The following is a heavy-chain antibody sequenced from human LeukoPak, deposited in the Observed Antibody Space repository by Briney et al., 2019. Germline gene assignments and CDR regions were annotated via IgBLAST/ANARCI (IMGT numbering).Heavy chain of an antibody. CDR2: ISYDGSNK. CDR3: AKSYGGNHVDY. J-gene: IGHJ4*02. D-gene: IGHD4-23*01. CDR1: GFTFSSYG. Sequence: AGGSLRLSCAASGFTFSSYGMHWVRQAPGKGLEWVAVISYDGSNKYYADSVKVRFTISRDNSKNTLYLQMNSLRAEDTAVYYCAKSYGGNHVDYWGQGTLVTVSS. V-gene: IGHV3-30*18.